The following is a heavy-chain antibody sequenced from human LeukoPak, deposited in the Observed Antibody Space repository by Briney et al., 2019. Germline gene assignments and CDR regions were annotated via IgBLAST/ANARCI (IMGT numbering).Heavy chain of an antibody. J-gene: IGHJ3*02. CDR2: ISSDGSNK. Sequence: GRSLRLSCAASGFTFTSYGIHWVRLAPGKGLEWVAVISSDGSNKHYADSVKGLFTISRDDSKNTLYLQMNSLRVDDTALYYCTTFDMWGQGTMVTVSS. V-gene: IGHV3-30*03. CDR1: GFTFTSYG. CDR3: TTFDM.